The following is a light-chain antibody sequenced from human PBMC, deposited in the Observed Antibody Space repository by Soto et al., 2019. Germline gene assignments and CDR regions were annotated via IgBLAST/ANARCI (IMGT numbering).Light chain of an antibody. Sequence: EIVMTQSPATLSVSPGERATLSCRASQSVSNNLAWYQQKPGQAPRLLIYGATTRASGIPARFSGSGSGTEFTLTISSLLSEDFAVYYCQQYNNWPRTFGKGTKVEIK. CDR3: QQYNNWPRT. CDR2: GAT. J-gene: IGKJ1*01. CDR1: QSVSNN. V-gene: IGKV3-15*01.